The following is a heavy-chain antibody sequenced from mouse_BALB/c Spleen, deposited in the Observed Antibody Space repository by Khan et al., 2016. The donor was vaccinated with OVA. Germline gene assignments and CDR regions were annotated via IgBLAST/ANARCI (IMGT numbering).Heavy chain of an antibody. V-gene: IGHV5-17*02. CDR3: ARSYFYGYYFDQ. Sequence: EVQLVESGGDLVQPGGSRKLSCAASGFTFSSFGMHWVRQAPEKGLEWVAYISGDSSTIYYADTVKGRFTISRDNPKNTLFLQMTSLGSEDMAMYYCARSYFYGYYFDQWGQGTTLTVSS. D-gene: IGHD1-1*01. CDR2: ISGDSSTI. J-gene: IGHJ2*01. CDR1: GFTFSSFG.